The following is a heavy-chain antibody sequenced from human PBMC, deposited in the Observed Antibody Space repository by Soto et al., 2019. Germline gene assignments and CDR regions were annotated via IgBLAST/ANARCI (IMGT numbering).Heavy chain of an antibody. J-gene: IGHJ6*02. V-gene: IGHV3-33*03. CDR1: GFTLSNYG. CDR3: AKERVPFLGSDYYHGIDV. D-gene: IGHD3-3*01. CDR2: MWSDGTTK. Sequence: GGSLRLSCAASGFTLSNYGMHWVRQAPGKGLDWVAVMWSDGTTKFYADSVKGRFTISRDNSKNTVSLEMNSLRADDTAVYYCAKERVPFLGSDYYHGIDVWGQGTTVTVSS.